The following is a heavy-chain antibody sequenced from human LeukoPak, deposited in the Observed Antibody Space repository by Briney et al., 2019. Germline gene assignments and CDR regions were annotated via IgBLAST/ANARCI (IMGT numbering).Heavy chain of an antibody. CDR2: ISSSGSTI. D-gene: IGHD3-10*01. J-gene: IGHJ4*02. V-gene: IGHV3-48*04. CDR1: GFTFSYYT. CDR3: ARDLTGLLWFGESGFDY. Sequence: PGGSLRLSCAASGFTFSYYTMNWVRQAPGKGLEWVSYISSSGSTIYYADSVKGRFTISRDNAKNSLYLQMNSLRAEDTAVYYCARDLTGLLWFGESGFDYWGQGTLVTVSS.